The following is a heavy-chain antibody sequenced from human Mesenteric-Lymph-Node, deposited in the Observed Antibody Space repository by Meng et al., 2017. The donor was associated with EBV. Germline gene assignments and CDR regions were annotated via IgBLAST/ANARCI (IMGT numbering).Heavy chain of an antibody. V-gene: IGHV4-30-4*01. CDR2: IFRTGST. D-gene: IGHD3-9*01. Sequence: QVHLQESGPGLVKPSQTLSLTCAVSGDSISSDGSYWTWIRQPPGKGLEWIGYIFRTGSTYYNPSLKSRLTMSLDTSNNHFSLRLSSVTAADTAVYYCARGTYYTILTGYYFDYWGQGTLVTVSS. J-gene: IGHJ4*02. CDR3: ARGTYYTILTGYYFDY. CDR1: GDSISSDGSY.